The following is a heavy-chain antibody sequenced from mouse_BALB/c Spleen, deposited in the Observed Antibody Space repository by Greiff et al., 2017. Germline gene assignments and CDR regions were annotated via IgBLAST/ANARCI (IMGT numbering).Heavy chain of an antibody. Sequence: EVQRVESGGGLVKPGGSLKLSCAASGFTFSSYAMSWVRQTPEKRLEWVATISSGGSYTYYPDSVKGRFTISRDNAKNTLYLQMSSLRSEDTAMYYCARQASTEAMDYWGQGTSVTVSS. CDR2: ISSGGSYT. V-gene: IGHV5-9-3*01. D-gene: IGHD1-1*01. J-gene: IGHJ4*01. CDR3: ARQASTEAMDY. CDR1: GFTFSSYA.